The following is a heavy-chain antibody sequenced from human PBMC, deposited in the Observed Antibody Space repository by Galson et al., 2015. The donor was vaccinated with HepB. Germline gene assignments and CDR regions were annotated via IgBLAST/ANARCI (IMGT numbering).Heavy chain of an antibody. Sequence: SLRLSCAASGFTFSDYYMSWTRQAPGKGLEWVSYISSSSSYTNYADSVKGRFTISRDNAKNSLYLQMNSLRAEDTAVYYCAREEYYYDSSGYSVGQRFDPWGQGTLVTVSS. V-gene: IGHV3-11*06. D-gene: IGHD3-22*01. J-gene: IGHJ5*02. CDR2: ISSSSSYT. CDR3: AREEYYYDSSGYSVGQRFDP. CDR1: GFTFSDYY.